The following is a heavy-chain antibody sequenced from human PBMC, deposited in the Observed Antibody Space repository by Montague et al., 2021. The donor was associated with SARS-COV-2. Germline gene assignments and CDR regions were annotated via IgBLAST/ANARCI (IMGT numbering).Heavy chain of an antibody. D-gene: IGHD2-8*02. V-gene: IGHV4-39*07. J-gene: IGHJ4*02. CDR3: ARDEYNRYWYKY. Sequence: SETLSLTCTVSAGSLSSRSNYWGWIRQPPGMGLQWIGNVDSAGSTYYSPSLKSRVTISLDTSKNQFSLKLSSVTAADTAVYYCARDEYNRYWYKYWGQGALVTVSS. CDR1: AGSLSSRSNY. CDR2: VDSAGST.